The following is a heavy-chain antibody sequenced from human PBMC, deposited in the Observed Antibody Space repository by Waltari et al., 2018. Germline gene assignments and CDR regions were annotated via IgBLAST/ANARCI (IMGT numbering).Heavy chain of an antibody. CDR1: GFTFSSYA. CDR2: ISGSGGSI. Sequence: EVQLLESGGGLVQPGGSLRLSCAASGFTFSSYAMSWVRQAPGKGLEWVSAISGSGGSIYYADSVKGRFTISRDNAKNSLYLQMNSLRAEDTAVYYCAREWKRSFDYWGQGTLVTVSS. D-gene: IGHD1-1*01. J-gene: IGHJ4*02. CDR3: AREWKRSFDY. V-gene: IGHV3-23*01.